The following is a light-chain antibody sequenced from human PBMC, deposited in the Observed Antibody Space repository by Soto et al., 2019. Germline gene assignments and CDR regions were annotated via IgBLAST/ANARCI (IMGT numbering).Light chain of an antibody. CDR3: QQYYSTPLT. J-gene: IGKJ4*01. CDR1: QSVLNSSKNKNF. CDR2: WAS. V-gene: IGKV4-1*01. Sequence: DIVMTQSPDSLAVSLGERATINCKSSQSVLNSSKNKNFLAWYQQKPGQTPKLRIYWASTRECGVPDRFSVSGSGTDFTLAISSLQAVDVAVYYCQQYYSTPLTFGGGTKVDIK.